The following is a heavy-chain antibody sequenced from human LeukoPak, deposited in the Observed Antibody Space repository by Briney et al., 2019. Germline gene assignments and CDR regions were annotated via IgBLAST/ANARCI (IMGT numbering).Heavy chain of an antibody. J-gene: IGHJ3*02. CDR1: GFTFSSYW. CDR3: ARDRSIEDAFDI. Sequence: GGSLRLSCAASGFTFSSYWMHWARQAPGKGLVWVSRINSDGSSTTYADSVKGRFAISRDNAKNTLFLQMNSLSPEDTAVSYCARDRSIEDAFDIWGQGTMVTVSS. V-gene: IGHV3-74*03. D-gene: IGHD3-3*02. CDR2: INSDGSST.